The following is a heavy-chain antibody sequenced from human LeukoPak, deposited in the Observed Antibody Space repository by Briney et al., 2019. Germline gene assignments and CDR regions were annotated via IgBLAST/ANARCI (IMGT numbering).Heavy chain of an antibody. V-gene: IGHV1-8*01. CDR1: GYTFTSYD. D-gene: IGHD3-22*01. CDR2: MNPNSGNT. CDR3: ARGRIVVATIPFDY. Sequence: ASVKVSCEASGYTFTSYDINWVRQATGQGLEWMGWMNPNSGNTGYAQKFQGRVTMTRNTSISTAYMELSSLRSEDTAVYYCARGRIVVATIPFDYWGQGTLVTVSS. J-gene: IGHJ4*02.